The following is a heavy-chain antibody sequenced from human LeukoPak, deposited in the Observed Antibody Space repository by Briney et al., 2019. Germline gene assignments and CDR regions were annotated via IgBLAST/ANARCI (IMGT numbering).Heavy chain of an antibody. D-gene: IGHD3-10*01. Sequence: SVKVSCKASGGTFSSYAISWVRQAPGQGLEWMGRIIPIFGIANYAQKFQGRVTITADKSTSTAYMELSSLRSEDTAVYYCGIRYGSGTVGVLDPWGQGTLVTVSS. CDR2: IIPIFGIA. CDR1: GGTFSSYA. CDR3: GIRYGSGTVGVLDP. J-gene: IGHJ5*02. V-gene: IGHV1-69*04.